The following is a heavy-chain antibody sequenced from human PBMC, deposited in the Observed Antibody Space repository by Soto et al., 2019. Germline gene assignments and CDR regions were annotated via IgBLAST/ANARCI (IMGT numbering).Heavy chain of an antibody. J-gene: IGHJ6*02. CDR1: GGTFSSYA. D-gene: IGHD2-8*01. CDR2: IIPIFGTA. CDR3: ARDQVKEVYALPNLSSARMDV. V-gene: IGHV1-69*06. Sequence: ASVKVSCKASGGTFSSYAISWVRQAPGQGLEWMGGIIPIFGTANYAQKFQGRVTITADKSTSTAYMELSSLGSEDTAVYYCARDQVKEVYALPNLSSARMDVWGQGTTVTVSS.